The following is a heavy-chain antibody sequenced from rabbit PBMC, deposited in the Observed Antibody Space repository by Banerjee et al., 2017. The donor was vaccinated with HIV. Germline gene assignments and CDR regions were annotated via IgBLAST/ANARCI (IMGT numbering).Heavy chain of an antibody. CDR1: GFDFSSNA. V-gene: IGHV1S47*01. D-gene: IGHD1-1*01. Sequence: QEQLEESGGGLVQPGGSLTLTCKASGFDFSSNAMCWVRQAPGKGPEWIGCMHNGGDYTWYASWVNGRFTISKTSSTTVTLQMTSLTDVDTATYFCARDSSGYLGKYFNLWGPGTLVTVS. CDR3: ARDSSGYLGKYFNL. CDR2: MHNGGDYT. J-gene: IGHJ4*01.